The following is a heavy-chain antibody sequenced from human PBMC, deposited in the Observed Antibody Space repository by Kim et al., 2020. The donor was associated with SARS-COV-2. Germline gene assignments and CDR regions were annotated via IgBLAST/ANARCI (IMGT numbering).Heavy chain of an antibody. V-gene: IGHV5-10-1*01. J-gene: IGHJ4*02. CDR3: ALGGVRGVISRFDY. D-gene: IGHD3-10*01. Sequence: SPSFQGHVTISADKSISTAYLQWSSLKASDTAMYYCALGGVRGVISRFDYWGQGTLVTVSS.